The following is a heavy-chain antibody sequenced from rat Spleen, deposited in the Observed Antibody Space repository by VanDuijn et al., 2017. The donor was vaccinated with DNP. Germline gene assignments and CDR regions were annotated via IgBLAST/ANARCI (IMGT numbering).Heavy chain of an antibody. Sequence: EVQLQESGPGLVKPSQSLSLTCSVTVYSITSGYRWNWIRKFPRNKMEYIGHISYSGTTNYNPSLKSRISIIRDTSKNQFFLQLNSVTAEDTATYYCARWNIGTSTLDYWGQGVMVTVSS. CDR1: VYSITSGY. CDR2: ISYSGTT. J-gene: IGHJ2*01. V-gene: IGHV3-1*01. CDR3: ARWNIGTSTLDY. D-gene: IGHD1-5*01.